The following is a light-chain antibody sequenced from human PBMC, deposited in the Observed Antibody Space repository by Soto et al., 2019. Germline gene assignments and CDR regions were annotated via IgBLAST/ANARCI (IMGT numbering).Light chain of an antibody. CDR1: QGIDNW. CDR2: AAS. CDR3: QQAIHFPVS. Sequence: DIQMTQSPSSVSASVGDSVTITCRASQGIDNWLALYQQKPGMAPKRLISAASNLEGGVPPRFSGSGSGTVLTLTINSLQPEDVATSFCQQAIHFPVSFGGGTKVEI. V-gene: IGKV1-12*01. J-gene: IGKJ4*01.